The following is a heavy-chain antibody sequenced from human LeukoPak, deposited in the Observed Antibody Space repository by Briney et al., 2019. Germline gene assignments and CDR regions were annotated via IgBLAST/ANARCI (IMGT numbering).Heavy chain of an antibody. J-gene: IGHJ4*02. D-gene: IGHD1-1*01. CDR2: VRPDGREQ. CDR1: GFTFNTYW. V-gene: IGHV3-7*01. CDR3: ARDSDWDGLKFDY. Sequence: PGGSLRLSCSASGFTFNTYWMSWVRQAPGKGLQWVANVRPDGREQRYVDSVKGRFTISRDNAKNLVYLQMNSLRTTDTGVYFCARDSDWDGLKFDYRGRGTLVTVSS.